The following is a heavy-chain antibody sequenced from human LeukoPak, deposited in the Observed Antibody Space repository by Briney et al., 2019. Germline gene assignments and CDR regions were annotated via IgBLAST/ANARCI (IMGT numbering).Heavy chain of an antibody. J-gene: IGHJ4*02. D-gene: IGHD3-22*01. CDR3: ARVRVSGYYDSSGYTYFDY. CDR1: GYTFSSYA. V-gene: IGHV1-69*13. CDR2: IIPIFGTA. Sequence: GASVKVSCKASGYTFSSYAISWVRQARGQGLEWMGGIIPIFGTANYAQKFQGRVTITADESTSTAYMELSSLRSEDTAVYYCARVRVSGYYDSSGYTYFDYWGQGTLVTVSS.